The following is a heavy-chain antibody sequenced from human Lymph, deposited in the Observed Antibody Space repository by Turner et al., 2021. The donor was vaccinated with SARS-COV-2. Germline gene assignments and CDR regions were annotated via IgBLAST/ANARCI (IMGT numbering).Heavy chain of an antibody. Sequence: QVQLVQSGAEVKKPGSSVKVSCTASGGTFSSYAISWVRQAPGQGPEWMGGIIPIFGAANYAKKFQGRVTIAADESTSTAYMELSSLRSEDTAVYYCARDTAVAGTLGAFDIWGQGTMVTVSS. CDR1: GGTFSSYA. V-gene: IGHV1-69*01. D-gene: IGHD6-19*01. CDR3: ARDTAVAGTLGAFDI. CDR2: IIPIFGAA. J-gene: IGHJ3*02.